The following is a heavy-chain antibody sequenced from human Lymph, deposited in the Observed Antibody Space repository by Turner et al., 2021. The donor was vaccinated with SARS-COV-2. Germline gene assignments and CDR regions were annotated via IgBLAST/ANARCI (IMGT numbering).Heavy chain of an antibody. CDR2: ISYDGSNK. D-gene: IGHD4-17*01. J-gene: IGHJ3*02. Sequence: QVQLVESGGGVVEPGMSLRLSCAASGFTFSNYGVHWVRQDPGNGLEWVAVISYDGSNKYYVDSVKGRFTISRDKSKNTLYLQMNSLRAEDTAVYYCAKDTVWGAFDIWGQGTMVTVSS. CDR1: GFTFSNYG. CDR3: AKDTVWGAFDI. V-gene: IGHV3-30*18.